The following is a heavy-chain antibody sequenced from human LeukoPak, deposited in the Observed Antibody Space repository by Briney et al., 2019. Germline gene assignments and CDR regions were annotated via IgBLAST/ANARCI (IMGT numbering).Heavy chain of an antibody. CDR1: GGSISSSNW. V-gene: IGHV4-4*02. D-gene: IGHD6-13*01. J-gene: IGHJ6*04. Sequence: SETLSLTCAVSGGSISSSNWWSWVRQPPGKGLEGIGEIYHSGSTNYNPSLKRRGTISVDKSKNQFSLNLSSVTAADTAVYYCARAAAAGSNYYGMDVWGKGTTVTVSS. CDR3: ARAAAAGSNYYGMDV. CDR2: IYHSGST.